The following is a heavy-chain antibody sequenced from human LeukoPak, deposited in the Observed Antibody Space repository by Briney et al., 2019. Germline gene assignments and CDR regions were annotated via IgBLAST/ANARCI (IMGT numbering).Heavy chain of an antibody. Sequence: SQTLSLTCTVSGGSISSGGYYWSWIRQPPGKGLEWIGYIYHSGSTYYNPSLKSRVTISVDRSKNQFSLKLSSVTAADTAVYYCARVHSGITGTFWFDPWGQGTLVTVSS. CDR1: GGSISSGGYY. V-gene: IGHV4-30-2*01. J-gene: IGHJ5*02. CDR2: IYHSGST. D-gene: IGHD1-20*01. CDR3: ARVHSGITGTFWFDP.